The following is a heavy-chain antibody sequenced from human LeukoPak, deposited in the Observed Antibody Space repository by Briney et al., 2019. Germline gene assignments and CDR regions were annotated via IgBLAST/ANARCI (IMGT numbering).Heavy chain of an antibody. CDR3: ARAPEVGATFVRYFQH. D-gene: IGHD1-26*01. V-gene: IGHV3-48*03. CDR1: GFTFSSYE. Sequence: GGSLRLSCAASGFTFSSYEMNWVRQAPGKGLEWVSYISSSGSTIYYADSVKGRFTISRDNAKNSLYLQMNSLRAEDTAVYYCARAPEVGATFVRYFQHWGQGTLVTVSS. CDR2: ISSSGSTI. J-gene: IGHJ1*01.